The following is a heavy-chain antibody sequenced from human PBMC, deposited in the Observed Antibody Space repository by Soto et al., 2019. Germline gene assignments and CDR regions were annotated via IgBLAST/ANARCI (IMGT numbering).Heavy chain of an antibody. V-gene: IGHV3-33*01. Sequence: GGSLRLWCAASGFTFSSYGMHWVRQAPGKGLEWVAVIWYDGSNKYYADSVKGRFTISRDNSKNTLYLQMNSLRAEDTAVYYCARDKDRYCSGGSCYHFDYWGQGTLVTVSS. CDR3: ARDKDRYCSGGSCYHFDY. CDR2: IWYDGSNK. D-gene: IGHD2-15*01. J-gene: IGHJ4*02. CDR1: GFTFSSYG.